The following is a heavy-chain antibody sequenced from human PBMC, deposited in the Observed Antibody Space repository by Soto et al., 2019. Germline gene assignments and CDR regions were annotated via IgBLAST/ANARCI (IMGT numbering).Heavy chain of an antibody. CDR1: GYTFTGYY. D-gene: IGHD7-27*01. CDR2: INPNSGGT. V-gene: IGHV1-2*04. CDR3: AIIGPTGGDAFDI. Sequence: ASVKVSCKASGYTFTGYYMHWVRQAPGQGLEWMGWINPNSGGTNYAQKFQGWVTMTRDTSISTAYMELSRLRSYDTAVYYCAIIGPTGGDAFDIWGQGTMVTVSS. J-gene: IGHJ3*02.